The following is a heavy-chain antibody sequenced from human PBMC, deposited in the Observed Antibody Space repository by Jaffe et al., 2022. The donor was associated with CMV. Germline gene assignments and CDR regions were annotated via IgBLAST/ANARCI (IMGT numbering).Heavy chain of an antibody. J-gene: IGHJ4*02. CDR3: ARDPYSSGWYIPGDFFDS. V-gene: IGHV1-18*04. D-gene: IGHD6-19*01. CDR2: IHTYNDNA. CDR1: GYTFTSYG. Sequence: QVQLVQSGAEVKKPGASVKVSCKASGYTFTSYGISWVRRAPGQGLEWMGWIHTYNDNANYAQRFQGRVTMTADTSTSTAYMEVRNLRSDDTAVYYCARDPYSSGWYIPGDFFDSWGQGTLVTVSS.